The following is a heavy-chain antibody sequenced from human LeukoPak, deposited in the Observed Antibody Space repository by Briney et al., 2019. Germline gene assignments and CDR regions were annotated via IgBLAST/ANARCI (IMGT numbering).Heavy chain of an antibody. CDR3: ARCPSAGEFDY. CDR2: IYYSGST. CDR1: GGSISGGGYY. D-gene: IGHD7-27*01. V-gene: IGHV4-31*03. Sequence: PSQTLSLTCTVSGGSISGGGYYWSWIRQHPGKGLGWIGYIYYSGSTYYNPSLKSRVTISVDTSKNQFSLKLSSVTAADTAVYYCARCPSAGEFDYWGQGTLVTVSS. J-gene: IGHJ4*02.